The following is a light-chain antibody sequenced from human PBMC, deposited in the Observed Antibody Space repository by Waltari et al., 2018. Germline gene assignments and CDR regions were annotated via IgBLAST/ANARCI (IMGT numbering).Light chain of an antibody. CDR3: QQRRKWPLA. CDR1: QIVNTY. Sequence: IVLPHPQPTLSLSPGERAPLSCRASQIVNTYLAWYQQKPGQAPRLLIYDASNRATGIPDRFSGSGSGTDFTLTISSLEPEDFAVYYCQQRRKWPLAFGPGTKVDI. V-gene: IGKV3-11*01. J-gene: IGKJ3*01. CDR2: DAS.